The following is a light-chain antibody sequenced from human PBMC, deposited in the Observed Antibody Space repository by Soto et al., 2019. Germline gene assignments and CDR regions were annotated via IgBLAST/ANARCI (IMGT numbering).Light chain of an antibody. CDR3: QSYDSSLSGSRV. CDR1: SSNIGAGYD. J-gene: IGLJ1*01. CDR2: GNS. V-gene: IGLV1-40*01. Sequence: QSVLTQPPSVSGAPGQRVTISCNGRSSNIGAGYDVHWYQQLPGTAPKLLIDGNSNRPSGVPDRFSGSKSGTSASLAITGLQAEDEADYYCQSYDSSLSGSRVFGTGTKLTVL.